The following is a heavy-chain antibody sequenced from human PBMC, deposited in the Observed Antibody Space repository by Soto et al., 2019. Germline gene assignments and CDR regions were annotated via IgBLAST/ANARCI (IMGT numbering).Heavy chain of an antibody. J-gene: IGHJ6*03. CDR2: IRSKAYGGTT. V-gene: IGHV3-49*03. D-gene: IGHD3-10*01. CDR3: TSPYYYGSGSYYYYYYYMDV. Sequence: SLRLSCTTSGFTFGDYAMSWFRQAPGKGLEWVGFIRSKAYGGTTEYAASVKGRFTISRDDSKSIAYLQMNSLKTEDTAVYYCTSPYYYGSGSYYYYYYYMDVWGKGTTVTV. CDR1: GFTFGDYA.